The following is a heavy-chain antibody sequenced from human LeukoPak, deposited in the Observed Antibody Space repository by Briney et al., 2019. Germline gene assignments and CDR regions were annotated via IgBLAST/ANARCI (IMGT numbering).Heavy chain of an antibody. V-gene: IGHV3-48*04. J-gene: IGHJ4*02. CDR3: ARKYYDFWSATQKQPEPQHFDY. CDR2: ISSSSSTI. Sequence: TGGSLRLSCAASGFTFSSYSMNWVRQAPGKGLEWVSYISSSSSTIYYADSVKGRFTISRDNAKNSLYLQMNSLRAEDTAVYYCARKYYDFWSATQKQPEPQHFDYWGQGTLVTVSS. D-gene: IGHD3-3*01. CDR1: GFTFSSYS.